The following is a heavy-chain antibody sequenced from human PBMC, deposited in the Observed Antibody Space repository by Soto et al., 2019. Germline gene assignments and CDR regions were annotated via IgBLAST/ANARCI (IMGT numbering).Heavy chain of an antibody. Sequence: EVQLVESGGGLVQPGGSLRLSCAASGFTVSSNYMSWVRQAPGKGLEWVSVIYSGGSTYYADSVKGRFTISRHNSKNTLYLQRNSLRAEDTAVYYCARDRRSTAAAYYYGMDVWGQGTTVTVSS. CDR3: ARDRRSTAAAYYYGMDV. J-gene: IGHJ6*02. CDR2: IYSGGST. D-gene: IGHD6-13*01. V-gene: IGHV3-53*04. CDR1: GFTVSSNY.